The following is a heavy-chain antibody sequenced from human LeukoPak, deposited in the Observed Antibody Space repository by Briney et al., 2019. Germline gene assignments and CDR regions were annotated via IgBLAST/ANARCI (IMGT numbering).Heavy chain of an antibody. J-gene: IGHJ6*02. D-gene: IGHD3-16*02. Sequence: PSETLSLTCAVYGGSFSGYYWSWIRQPPGKGLEWIGEINHSGSTNYNPSLKSRVTISVDTSKNQFSLKLSSVTAADTAVYYCARLVANYYGMDVWGQGTTVTVSS. V-gene: IGHV4-34*01. CDR1: GGSFSGYY. CDR2: INHSGST. CDR3: ARLVANYYGMDV.